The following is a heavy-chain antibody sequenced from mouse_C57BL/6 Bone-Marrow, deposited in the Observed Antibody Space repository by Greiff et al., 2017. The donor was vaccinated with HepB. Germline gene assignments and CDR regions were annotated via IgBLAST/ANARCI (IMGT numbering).Heavy chain of an antibody. J-gene: IGHJ4*01. CDR3: ARHNYVRDYAMDY. CDR2: ISNGGGST. CDR1: GFTFSDYY. V-gene: IGHV5-12*01. Sequence: EVKLVESGGGLVQPGGSLKLSCAASGFTFSDYYMYWVRQTPEKRLEWVAYISNGGGSTYYPDTVKGRFTISRDNAKNTLYLQMSRLKSEDTAMYYCARHNYVRDYAMDYWGQGTSVTVSS. D-gene: IGHD2-1*01.